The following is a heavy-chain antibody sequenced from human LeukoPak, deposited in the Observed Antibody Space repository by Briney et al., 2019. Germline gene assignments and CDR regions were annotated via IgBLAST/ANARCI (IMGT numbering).Heavy chain of an antibody. Sequence: GGSLRLSCTASGFTFGDYAMSWIRQAPGKGLEWVSTIYTGGNTYYAASVKGRFTISRDFSKNTVFLHMNSLGAEDTAMYYCARGDDSGYYDYFDYWGQGALVTVSS. CDR2: IYTGGNT. V-gene: IGHV3-53*01. D-gene: IGHD3-22*01. CDR1: GFTFGDYA. J-gene: IGHJ4*02. CDR3: ARGDDSGYYDYFDY.